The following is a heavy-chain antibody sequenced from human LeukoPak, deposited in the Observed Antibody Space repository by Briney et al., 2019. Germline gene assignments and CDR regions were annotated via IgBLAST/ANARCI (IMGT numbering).Heavy chain of an antibody. J-gene: IGHJ5*02. CDR1: GFTVSSNY. CDR2: IYSGGST. CDR3: ATARIVGATNWFDP. Sequence: PGGSLRLSCAASGFTVSSNYMSWVRQAPGKGLEWVSVIYSGGSTYYADSVKGRFTISRDNPKNTLYLQMNSLRAENTAVYYCATARIVGATNWFDPWGQGTLVSVSS. V-gene: IGHV3-53*01. D-gene: IGHD1-26*01.